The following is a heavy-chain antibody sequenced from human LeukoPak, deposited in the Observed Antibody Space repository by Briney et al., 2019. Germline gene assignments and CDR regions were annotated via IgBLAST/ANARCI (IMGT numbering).Heavy chain of an antibody. CDR3: ASGYFVHTFDF. J-gene: IGHJ4*02. V-gene: IGHV4-39*01. CDR1: GASISSTTYY. D-gene: IGHD2-2*03. CDR2: IYYSGST. Sequence: SETLSLTCTVSGASISSTTYYWGWIRQPPRKGLEWIASIYYSGSTYYNPSLKTRVTISIDTSKNQFSLKLTSVTAADTAIFYCASGYFVHTFDFWGQGTLGTVSS.